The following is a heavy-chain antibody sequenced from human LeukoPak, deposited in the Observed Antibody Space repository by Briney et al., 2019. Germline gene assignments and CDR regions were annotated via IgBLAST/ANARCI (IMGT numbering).Heavy chain of an antibody. CDR3: ARTNWTPRAHYMDV. Sequence: ASVKVSCKASGYIFTGYYMHWVRQAPGQGLEWMGWINPNSGGTNYAQKFQGRVTMTRDTSISTAYMELSRLRSDDTAVYYCARTNWTPRAHYMDVWGKGTTVTVSS. V-gene: IGHV1-2*02. J-gene: IGHJ6*03. CDR1: GYIFTGYY. D-gene: IGHD1-1*01. CDR2: INPNSGGT.